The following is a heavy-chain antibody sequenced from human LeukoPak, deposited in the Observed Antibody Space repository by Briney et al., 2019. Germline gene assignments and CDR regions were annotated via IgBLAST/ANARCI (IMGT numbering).Heavy chain of an antibody. CDR3: ARDRDNSYYY. D-gene: IGHD4-23*01. CDR2: IYSGGST. Sequence: GGSLRLSCAAYGLTVSSRYMSWVRQATGKGLEWDSVIYSGGSTYNADSVKGRFPISRDNTKNTLYLQMNSLRAEATAVYYCARDRDNSYYYWGQGGLVSVSS. V-gene: IGHV3-53*01. J-gene: IGHJ4*02. CDR1: GLTVSSRY.